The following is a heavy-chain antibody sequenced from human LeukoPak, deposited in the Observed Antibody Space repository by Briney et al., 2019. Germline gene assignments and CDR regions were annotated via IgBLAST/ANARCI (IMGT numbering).Heavy chain of an antibody. Sequence: GASVKVSCKASGYTFSGYYMHWVRQAPGQGLEWVGWINPNSGGTNYAQKFQGRVTMTRDTSISTAYMELSRLRSDDTAVYYCARGQYYYDGSGYYLNAFDIWGQGTMVTVSS. V-gene: IGHV1-2*02. CDR2: INPNSGGT. CDR3: ARGQYYYDGSGYYLNAFDI. J-gene: IGHJ3*02. D-gene: IGHD3-22*01. CDR1: GYTFSGYY.